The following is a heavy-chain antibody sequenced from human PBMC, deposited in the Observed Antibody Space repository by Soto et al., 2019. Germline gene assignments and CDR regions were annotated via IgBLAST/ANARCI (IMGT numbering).Heavy chain of an antibody. D-gene: IGHD3-22*01. CDR2: IYYSGST. CDR3: ARRFDSSGYYHFDY. V-gene: IGHV4-61*01. Sequence: NPSETLSLTCTVSGGSVSSGSYYWSWIRQSPGKGLEWIGYIYYSGSTNYNPSLKSRVTISVDTSKNQLSLKLSSVTAADTAVYYCARRFDSSGYYHFDYWGQGTLVTVSS. J-gene: IGHJ4*02. CDR1: GGSVSSGSYY.